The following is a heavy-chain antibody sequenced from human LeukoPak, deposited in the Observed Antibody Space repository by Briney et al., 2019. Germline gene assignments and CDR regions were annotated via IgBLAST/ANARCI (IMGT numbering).Heavy chain of an antibody. V-gene: IGHV1-3*01. CDR1: GYTFTSYA. J-gene: IGHJ4*02. CDR2: INAGNGNT. D-gene: IGHD3-9*01. Sequence: ASVKVSCKASGYTFTSYAMHWVRQAPGQRVEWMGWINAGNGNTKYSQKFQGRVTISRDTSASTVYMELSSLRSEDTAVYYCARDGGQFAVTDIYFWGQGTLVTVSS. CDR3: ARDGGQFAVTDIYF.